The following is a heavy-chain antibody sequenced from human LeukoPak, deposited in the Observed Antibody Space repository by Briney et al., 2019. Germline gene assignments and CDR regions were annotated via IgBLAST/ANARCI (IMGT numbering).Heavy chain of an antibody. CDR2: INPNSGGT. J-gene: IGHJ6*03. D-gene: IGHD3-10*01. CDR3: ARDLKNTMVRGRYMDV. V-gene: IGHV1-2*02. CDR1: GYTFTGYY. Sequence: ASVKVSCKASGYTFTGYYMHWVRQAPGQGLEWIGWINPNSGGTNYAQKFQGRVTMTRDTSISTAYMELSRLRSDDTAVYYCARDLKNTMVRGRYMDVWGKGTTVTVSS.